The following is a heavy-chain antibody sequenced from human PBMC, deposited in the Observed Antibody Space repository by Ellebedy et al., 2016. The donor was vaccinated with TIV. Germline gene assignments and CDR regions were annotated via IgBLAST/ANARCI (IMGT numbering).Heavy chain of an antibody. Sequence: ASVKVSCKASGGTFSSYAVSWVRQAPGQGLEWMGGIIPIFGTANYAQKFQGRVTITADESTSTAYMELSSLRSEDTAVYYCARVYRRGNYYDSSGNPLYNWFDPWGQGTLVTVSS. J-gene: IGHJ5*02. V-gene: IGHV1-69*13. CDR1: GGTFSSYA. CDR3: ARVYRRGNYYDSSGNPLYNWFDP. D-gene: IGHD3-22*01. CDR2: IIPIFGTA.